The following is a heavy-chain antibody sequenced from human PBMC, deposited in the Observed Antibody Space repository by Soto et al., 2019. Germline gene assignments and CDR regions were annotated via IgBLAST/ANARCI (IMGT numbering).Heavy chain of an antibody. J-gene: IGHJ4*02. D-gene: IGHD6-19*01. Sequence: ASVKVSCKASGYSFTSNDINWVRQATGQGLEWMGWMNPNSGNTGYAQKFQGRLTMTRNTSISTAYMELSSLRSEDTAVYYCAIERAVAGFDYCGQGTLVTVSS. CDR2: MNPNSGNT. CDR3: AIERAVAGFDY. CDR1: GYSFTSND. V-gene: IGHV1-8*01.